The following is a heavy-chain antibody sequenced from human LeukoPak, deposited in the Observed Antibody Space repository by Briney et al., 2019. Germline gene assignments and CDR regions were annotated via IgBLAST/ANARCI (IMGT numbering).Heavy chain of an antibody. Sequence: ASVKVSCKASGYTFTGYYMHWVRQAPGRGLEWMGWINPNSGGTNYAQKFQGRVTMTRDTSISTAYMELSRLRSDDTAVYYCARAPSGYYYYGMDVWGQGTTVTVSS. D-gene: IGHD1-26*01. V-gene: IGHV1-2*02. CDR2: INPNSGGT. CDR1: GYTFTGYY. CDR3: ARAPSGYYYYGMDV. J-gene: IGHJ6*02.